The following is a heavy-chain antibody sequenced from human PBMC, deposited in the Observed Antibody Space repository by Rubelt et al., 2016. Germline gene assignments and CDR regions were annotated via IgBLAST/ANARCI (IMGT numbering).Heavy chain of an antibody. CDR3: ARETPDPYYSSGYYY. Sequence: QLQLQESGPGLVKPSETLSLTCTVSGCSISSSSYYWGWIRQPPGKGLEWIGSIYDSGRTYYNPPLKAGVTISVDTSKNQFSLMLGSVTAADPAVYYCARETPDPYYSSGYYYWGQGTMVTVSS. V-gene: IGHV4-39*02. CDR1: GCSISSSSYY. CDR2: IYDSGRT. D-gene: IGHD3-22*01. J-gene: IGHJ3*01.